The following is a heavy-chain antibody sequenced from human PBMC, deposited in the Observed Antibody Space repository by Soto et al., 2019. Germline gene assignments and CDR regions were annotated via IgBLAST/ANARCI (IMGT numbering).Heavy chain of an antibody. CDR1: GFTFSSCG. V-gene: IGHV3-30*18. Sequence: PGGSLRLSCAASGFTFSSCGMHWVSKAPGKGLEWVAVISDDGSNKFYADSVKGRFTISRDNSKNTLNLQMNSLRAEDTAMYYCAKDHYDRSGYYQFDPWGQGTLVTVSS. D-gene: IGHD3-22*01. CDR2: ISDDGSNK. J-gene: IGHJ5*02. CDR3: AKDHYDRSGYYQFDP.